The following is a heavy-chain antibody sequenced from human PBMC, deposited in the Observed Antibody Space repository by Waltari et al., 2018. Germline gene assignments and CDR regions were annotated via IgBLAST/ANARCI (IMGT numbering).Heavy chain of an antibody. J-gene: IGHJ4*02. V-gene: IGHV1-2*06. CDR2: INPKRGDT. Sequence: QVQLVQSGAEVKKSGASVKVSCKASGYTFTDFFIHCVRQAPGQGLEWMGRINPKRGDTNYAQRFQGRVTMTGDTSITTAYMELIGLRSDDTAIYYCARSGGGTTTFGVAEWGQGSLVTVSS. CDR1: GYTFTDFF. CDR3: ARSGGGTTTFGVAE. D-gene: IGHD3-3*01.